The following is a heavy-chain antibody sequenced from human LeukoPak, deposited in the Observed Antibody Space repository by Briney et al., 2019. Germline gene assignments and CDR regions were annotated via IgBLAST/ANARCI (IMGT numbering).Heavy chain of an antibody. D-gene: IGHD3-9*01. CDR2: ISSSGSTI. J-gene: IGHJ6*02. CDR1: GFTFSSYE. CDR3: ARVGIGELRYFDWLRYYYGMDV. Sequence: GGSLRLSCAASGFTFSSYEMNWVRQAPGKGLEWVSYISSSGSTIYYADSVKGRFTISRDNAKNSLYLQMNSLRAEDTAAYYCARVGIGELRYFDWLRYYYGMDVWGQGTTVTVSS. V-gene: IGHV3-48*03.